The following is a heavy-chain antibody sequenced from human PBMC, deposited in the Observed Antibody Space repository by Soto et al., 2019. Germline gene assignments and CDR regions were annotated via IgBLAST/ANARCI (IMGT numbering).Heavy chain of an antibody. CDR1: GGSISSGGSF. CDR3: VGGIAARPLGY. V-gene: IGHV4-30-2*01. CDR2: IYHSGST. J-gene: IGHJ4*02. Sequence: QLQLQESGSGLVKPSQTLSLTCAVSGGSISSGGSFWSWIRQPPGKGLEWIGYIYHSGSTYYNPSLKXRXTXSLXRSKNQFSLKLSSVTAADTAVYYCVGGIAARPLGYWGQGTLVTVSS. D-gene: IGHD6-6*01.